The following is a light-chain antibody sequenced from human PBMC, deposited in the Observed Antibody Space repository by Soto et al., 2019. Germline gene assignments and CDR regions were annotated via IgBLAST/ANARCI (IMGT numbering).Light chain of an antibody. CDR3: QHRMNWPLT. CDR2: DAS. V-gene: IGKV3-11*01. Sequence: SRGAMALSPGGGGPLFCTARQSGSSYLPWYQQKPGQAPRLLIYDASNRATGIPARFSGSGSETDFTLTISSLEPEDFAVYYCQHRMNWPLTFGQGTRLEI. J-gene: IGKJ5*01. CDR1: QSGSSY.